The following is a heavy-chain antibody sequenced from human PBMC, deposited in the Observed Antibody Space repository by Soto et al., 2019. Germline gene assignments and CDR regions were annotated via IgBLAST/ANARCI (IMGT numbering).Heavy chain of an antibody. V-gene: IGHV1-8*02. J-gene: IGHJ5*02. CDR1: GYTFNNYD. D-gene: IGHD7-27*01. CDR3: ARTGNNWFDP. CDR2: MNPNSGNT. Sequence: VASVKVSCKASGYTFNNYDIHWVRQAPGHGLEWMGWMNPNSGNTGYAQNFRGRVTMTQNTSISTAYMELSSLRSEDTAVYYCARTGNNWFDPWGQGTLVTVSS.